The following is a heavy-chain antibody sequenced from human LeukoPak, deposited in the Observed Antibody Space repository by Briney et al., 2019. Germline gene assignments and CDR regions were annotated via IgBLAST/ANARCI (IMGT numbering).Heavy chain of an antibody. J-gene: IGHJ3*02. CDR2: IYHGGST. CDR1: GGSISSSNW. V-gene: IGHV4-4*02. CDR3: ARDMMGHDDAFDI. Sequence: SETLSLTCAVSGGSISSSNWWSWVRQPPGKGLEWIGEIYHGGSTKYNPSLKSRVTISVDKSKNQFSLKLSSVTAADTAVYYCARDMMGHDDAFDIWGQGTRVTVSS. D-gene: IGHD3-16*01.